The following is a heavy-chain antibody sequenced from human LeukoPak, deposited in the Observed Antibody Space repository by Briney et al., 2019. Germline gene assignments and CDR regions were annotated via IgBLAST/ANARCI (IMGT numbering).Heavy chain of an antibody. D-gene: IGHD6-19*01. CDR2: SNWNGGRT. CDR1: GFTFDDYG. J-gene: IGHJ4*02. CDR3: ARPLAVAGGIYFAS. Sequence: GALRLSCAGSGFTFDDYGMSWVGQAPGKGVEGVSGSNWNGGRTVYAASLKRRFTISRDNATNSLYLQMNSLRAEDTALYHCARPLAVAGGIYFASWGQGTLVTVSS. V-gene: IGHV3-20*01.